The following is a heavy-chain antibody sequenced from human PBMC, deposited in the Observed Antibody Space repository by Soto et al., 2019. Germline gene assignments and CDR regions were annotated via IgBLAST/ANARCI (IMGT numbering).Heavy chain of an antibody. D-gene: IGHD3-16*01. CDR3: ARGGDY. Sequence: QVQLRESGPGLVKPSQTLSLTCTVSGGSISSDDCYWTWIRHRPGEGLEWIGHIYYKGDTYYTPSSKSRVTISAYTSKNQFSLRLRAVTAADAAVYYCARGGDYWGQGALVIVSS. CDR1: GGSISSDDCY. J-gene: IGHJ4*02. V-gene: IGHV4-31*03. CDR2: IYYKGDT.